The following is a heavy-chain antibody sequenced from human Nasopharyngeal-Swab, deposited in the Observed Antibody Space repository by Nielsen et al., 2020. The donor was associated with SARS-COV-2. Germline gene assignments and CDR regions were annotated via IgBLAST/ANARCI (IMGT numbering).Heavy chain of an antibody. CDR2: IYYRGST. D-gene: IGHD5-18*01. J-gene: IGHJ5*02. CDR3: ARLKGDSGYSYGYYLRNWFDP. V-gene: IGHV4-39*01. Sequence: PGKGLEWSGSIYYRGSTNYNPTLKRRVTISVNTSKNQFSLKLSSVTAADTAVYYCARLKGDSGYSYGYYLRNWFDPWGQGTLVTVSS.